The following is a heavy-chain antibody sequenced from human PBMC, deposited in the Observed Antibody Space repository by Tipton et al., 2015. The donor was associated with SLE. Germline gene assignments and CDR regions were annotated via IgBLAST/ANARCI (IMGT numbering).Heavy chain of an antibody. D-gene: IGHD3-16*01. CDR3: ARGDRESGGFQY. CDR1: GYSISSGYY. CDR2: AYHSGTT. J-gene: IGHJ1*01. Sequence: TLSLTCAVSGYSISSGYYWGWIRQPPGKGLEWIGSAYHSGTTYYNPSLKSRVTISVDTSKNQFSLKLSSVIAADTAVYYCARGDRESGGFQYWGQGTLVTVSS. V-gene: IGHV4-38-2*01.